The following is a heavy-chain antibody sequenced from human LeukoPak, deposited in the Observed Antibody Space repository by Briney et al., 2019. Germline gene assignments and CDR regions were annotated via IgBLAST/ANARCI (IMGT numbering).Heavy chain of an antibody. CDR2: IGITSEYI. D-gene: IGHD4-17*01. Sequence: PGGSLRLSCAASGFTITAYAMSWVRQRPGKGLEWVSGIGITSEYIHYADSVKGRFTISRDNSKNTVYLEMSSLRAEDAAVYYCAKDPNGDYVGAFDTWGQGTMVIVSS. CDR1: GFTITAYA. CDR3: AKDPNGDYVGAFDT. J-gene: IGHJ3*02. V-gene: IGHV3-23*01.